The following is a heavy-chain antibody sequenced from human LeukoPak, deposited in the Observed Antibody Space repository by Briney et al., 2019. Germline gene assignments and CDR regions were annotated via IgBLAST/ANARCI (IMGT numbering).Heavy chain of an antibody. CDR1: GFTFSSYV. V-gene: IGHV3-23*01. CDR3: TIGPRQKRGLSTY. D-gene: IGHD3/OR15-3a*01. J-gene: IGHJ4*02. CDR2: ISGNGGTA. Sequence: GGSLRLSCTASGFTFSSYVMSSVRQPPGKGLEWVSGISGNGGTAYYTDSVKGRFTISRDNSKNTLYLQVDTLRAEDTALYYCTIGPRQKRGLSTYWGQGTLVIVSS.